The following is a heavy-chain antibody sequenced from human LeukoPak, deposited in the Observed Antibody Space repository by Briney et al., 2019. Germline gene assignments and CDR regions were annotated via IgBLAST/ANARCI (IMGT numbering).Heavy chain of an antibody. CDR2: ISYDGSNK. CDR1: GFTFSSYA. V-gene: IGHV3-30*04. D-gene: IGHD2-15*01. Sequence: PGRSLRLSCAASGFTFSSYAMHWVRQAPGKGLEWVAVISYDGSNKYYADSVKGRFTISRDNSKNTLYLQMNSLRAEDTAVYYCARAPPYCSGGSCYSADYWGQGTLVTVSS. J-gene: IGHJ4*02. CDR3: ARAPPYCSGGSCYSADY.